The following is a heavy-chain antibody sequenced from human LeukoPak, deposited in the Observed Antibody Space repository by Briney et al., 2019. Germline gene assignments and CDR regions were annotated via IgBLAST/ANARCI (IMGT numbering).Heavy chain of an antibody. Sequence: PGGSLRLSCAASGLTFSSFAMSWVRQAPGKGLEWVSVIYSGGSTYYVDSVKGRFTISRDNSKNTLYLQMNSLRAEDTAVYYCAKADWILPNPAYWGQGSLATLSS. CDR3: AKADWILPNPAY. D-gene: IGHD5-18*01. CDR2: IYSGGST. V-gene: IGHV3-23*03. CDR1: GLTFSSFA. J-gene: IGHJ4*02.